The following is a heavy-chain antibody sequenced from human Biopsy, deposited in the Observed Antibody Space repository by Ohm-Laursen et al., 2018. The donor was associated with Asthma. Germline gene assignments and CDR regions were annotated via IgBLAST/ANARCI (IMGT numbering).Heavy chain of an antibody. CDR3: ARDALHDNSAYIGDAFDF. CDR2: FDIEDGEA. J-gene: IGHJ3*01. V-gene: IGHV1-24*01. Sequence: SVKVSCKVSGDTLTERSIHWVRQAPGKGLEWMGGFDIEDGEASYAQKFKGRVTLTEDPSTDTVYMEVSSLRSDDTAVYYCARDALHDNSAYIGDAFDFWGQGTMVTVPS. D-gene: IGHD3-22*01. CDR1: GDTLTERS.